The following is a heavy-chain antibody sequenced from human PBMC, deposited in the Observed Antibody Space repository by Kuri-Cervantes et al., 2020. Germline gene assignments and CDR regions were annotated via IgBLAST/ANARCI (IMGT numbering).Heavy chain of an antibody. V-gene: IGHV1-2*02. J-gene: IGHJ4*02. CDR2: INPNSGGT. D-gene: IGHD4-17*01. Sequence: ASVKVSCKASGYTFTSYGISWVRQAPGQGLEWMGWINPNSGGTNYAQKFQGRVTMTRDTSISTAYMELSSLRAEDTALYYCAKDYYGDYENTNFDYWGQGTLVTVSS. CDR3: AKDYYGDYENTNFDY. CDR1: GYTFTSYG.